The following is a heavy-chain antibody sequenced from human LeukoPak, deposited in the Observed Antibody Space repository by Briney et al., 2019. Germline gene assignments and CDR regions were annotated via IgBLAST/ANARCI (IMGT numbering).Heavy chain of an antibody. CDR1: GGSISSYY. J-gene: IGHJ4*02. CDR2: IYTSGST. CDR3: ARGQDYYDSSGYYLYYFDY. D-gene: IGHD3-22*01. Sequence: SETLSLTCTVSGGSISSYYWSWIRQPAGKGLESIGRIYTSGSTNYNPSLKSRVTMSVDTSKNQFSLKLSSVTAADTAVYYCARGQDYYDSSGYYLYYFDYWGQGTLVTVSS. V-gene: IGHV4-4*07.